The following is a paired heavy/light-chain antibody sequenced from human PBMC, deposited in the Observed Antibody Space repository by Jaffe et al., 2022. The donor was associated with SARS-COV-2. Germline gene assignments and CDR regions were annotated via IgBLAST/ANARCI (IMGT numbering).Heavy chain of an antibody. CDR1: GFTLRSYA. CDR3: AKCGTEGGYCVFDS. J-gene: IGHJ4*02. V-gene: IGHV3-23*01. D-gene: IGHD1-7*01. Sequence: EMQMLESGGGSVQPGGSLRLSCVASGFTLRSYAMSWVRQAPGKGLEWVSANSGHGDNVYYADSVKGRFTISRDNSKNTLYLQMNSLRAEDTAISYCAKCGTEGGYCVFDSWGRGTLVTVSS. CDR2: NSGHGDNV.
Light chain of an antibody. J-gene: IGKJ1*01. Sequence: EIVMTQSPATLSVSPGERATLSCRASQNIGSHLAWYQQKPGQAPRLLIYDTSTRATYIPVRFSGSGSGTEFTLTISSLQSEDFAVYSCQQYAYWPPAFGQGTRVESK. CDR1: QNIGSH. CDR3: QQYAYWPPA. V-gene: IGKV3-15*01. CDR2: DTS.